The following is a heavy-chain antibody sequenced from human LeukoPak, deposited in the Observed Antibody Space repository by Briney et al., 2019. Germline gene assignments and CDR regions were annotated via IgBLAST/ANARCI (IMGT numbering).Heavy chain of an antibody. J-gene: IGHJ5*02. D-gene: IGHD6-13*01. CDR2: TSGSGGST. V-gene: IGHV3-23*01. CDR3: AKVSGIAAAGYNWFDP. Sequence: PGGSLRLSCAASGFTFSSYAMTWVRQAPGKGLEWVSVTSGSGGSTYYADSVEGRFTISRDTSKNTLYLQMNSLRVEDTAVYYCAKVSGIAAAGYNWFDPWGQGTLVTVSS. CDR1: GFTFSSYA.